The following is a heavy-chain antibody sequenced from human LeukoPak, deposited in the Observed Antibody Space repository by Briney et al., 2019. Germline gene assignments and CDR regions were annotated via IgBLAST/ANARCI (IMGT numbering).Heavy chain of an antibody. CDR1: GFTFSSYE. V-gene: IGHV3-48*03. CDR3: AKDLDKAAAGNEPYYFDY. D-gene: IGHD6-13*01. Sequence: GGSLRLSCAASGFTFSSYEMNWVRQAPGKGLEWVSYISSSGSTIYYADSVKGRFTISRDNAKNTLYLQMNSLRAEDTAVYYCAKDLDKAAAGNEPYYFDYWGQGTLVTVSS. CDR2: ISSSGSTI. J-gene: IGHJ4*02.